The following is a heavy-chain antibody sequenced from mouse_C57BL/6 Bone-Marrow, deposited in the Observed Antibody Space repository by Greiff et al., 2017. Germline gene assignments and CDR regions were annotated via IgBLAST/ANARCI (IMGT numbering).Heavy chain of an antibody. D-gene: IGHD2-4*01. J-gene: IGHJ1*03. V-gene: IGHV14-4*01. CDR2: IDPENGDT. CDR1: GFNIKDDY. CDR3: TTLNDYDWYFDV. Sequence: EVQLQQSGAELVRPGASVKLSCTASGFNIKDDYMHWVKQRPEQGLEWIGWIDPENGDTEYASKFQGKATITADTSSNTAYLQLSSLTSEDTAVDYCTTLNDYDWYFDVWGTGTTVTVSS.